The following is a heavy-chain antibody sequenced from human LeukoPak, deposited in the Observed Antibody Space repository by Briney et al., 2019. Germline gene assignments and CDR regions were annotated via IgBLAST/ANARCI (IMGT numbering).Heavy chain of an antibody. CDR2: IIPIFGTA. Sequence: VASVKVSCKASGGTFSSYAISWVRQAPGQGLEWMGGIIPIFGTANYAQKFQGRVTITADKSTSTAYMELSSLRSEDTAVYYCARAPGDIVVVTAMDVAFDIWGQGTMVTVSS. CDR3: ARAPGDIVVVTAMDVAFDI. CDR1: GGTFSSYA. J-gene: IGHJ3*02. D-gene: IGHD2-21*02. V-gene: IGHV1-69*06.